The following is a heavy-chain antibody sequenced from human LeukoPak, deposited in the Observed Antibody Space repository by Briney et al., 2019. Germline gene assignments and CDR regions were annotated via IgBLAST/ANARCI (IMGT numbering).Heavy chain of an antibody. CDR1: GYTFTGYY. J-gene: IGHJ4*02. V-gene: IGHV1-2*02. CDR3: ASIPGIAVAAGY. Sequence: ASVKVSCKASGYTFTGYYMHWVRQAPGQGLEWMGWINPNSGGTNYAQKFQGRVTMTRDTSISTAYMKLSRLRSDDTAVYYCASIPGIAVAAGYWGQGTLVTVSS. D-gene: IGHD6-19*01. CDR2: INPNSGGT.